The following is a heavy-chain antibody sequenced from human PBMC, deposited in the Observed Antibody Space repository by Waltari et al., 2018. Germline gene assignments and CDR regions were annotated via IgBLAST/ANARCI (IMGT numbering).Heavy chain of an antibody. D-gene: IGHD2-15*01. CDR3: TRGVAEGFDP. V-gene: IGHV3-74*01. Sequence: EVQLVESGGDLVQPGGSLRLSCAASGITFSSSLLLWVRQAPGTGLVWVSRINTDGSITIYADSVRGRFTISRDNAKNTLYLQMNSLRVDDSAVYYCTRGVAEGFDPWGQGTLVTVSS. CDR1: GITFSSSL. CDR2: INTDGSIT. J-gene: IGHJ5*02.